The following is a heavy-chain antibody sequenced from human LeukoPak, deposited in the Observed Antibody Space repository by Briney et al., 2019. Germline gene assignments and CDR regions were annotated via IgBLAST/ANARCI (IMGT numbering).Heavy chain of an antibody. J-gene: IGHJ4*02. Sequence: GGSLRLSCAASRFTFSSYGMHWVRQAPGKGLEWVAVISYDGSNKYYADSVKGRFTISRDNSKNTLYLQMNSLRAEDTAVYYCAKNSGDYWGQGTLVTVSS. CDR1: RFTFSSYG. D-gene: IGHD1-26*01. CDR2: ISYDGSNK. CDR3: AKNSGDY. V-gene: IGHV3-30*18.